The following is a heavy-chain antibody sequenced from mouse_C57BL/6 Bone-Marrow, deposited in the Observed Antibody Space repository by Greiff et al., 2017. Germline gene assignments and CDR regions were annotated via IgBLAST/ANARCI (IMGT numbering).Heavy chain of an antibody. V-gene: IGHV1-64*01. CDR1: GYTFTSYW. CDR3: ARGAYYGSRYAMDY. CDR2: IHPNSGST. Sequence: QVQLKQSGAELVKPGASVKLSCKASGYTFTSYWMHWVKQRPGQGLEWIGMIHPNSGSTNYNEKFKSKATLTVDKSSSTAYMQLSSLTSEDSAVYYCARGAYYGSRYAMDYWGQGTSVTVSS. D-gene: IGHD1-1*01. J-gene: IGHJ4*01.